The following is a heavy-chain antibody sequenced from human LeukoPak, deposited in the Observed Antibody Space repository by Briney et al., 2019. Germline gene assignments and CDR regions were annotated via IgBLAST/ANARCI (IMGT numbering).Heavy chain of an antibody. J-gene: IGHJ3*02. V-gene: IGHV4-59*01. CDR2: IYYSGST. CDR3: ARDPDNWNDDAFDI. D-gene: IGHD1-1*01. CDR1: GGSISSYY. Sequence: SETLSLTCTVSGGSISSYYWSWIRQPPGKGLEWIGYIYYSGSTNYNPSLKSRVTISVDTSKNQFSLKLSSVTAADTAVYYCARDPDNWNDDAFDIWGQGTMVAVSS.